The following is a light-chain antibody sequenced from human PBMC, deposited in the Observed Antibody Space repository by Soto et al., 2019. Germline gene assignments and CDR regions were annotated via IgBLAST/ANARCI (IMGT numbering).Light chain of an antibody. Sequence: EIAMTQSPATLSVSPGDRATFSCRASESVGSNLAWYQQKPGQAPSLLIYTTSTRASGVPARFSGSGSGTEFTLTINSLQTEDFGLYYCQQYNSWPRTFGQGTKVDIK. V-gene: IGKV3-15*01. CDR2: TTS. J-gene: IGKJ1*01. CDR3: QQYNSWPRT. CDR1: ESVGSN.